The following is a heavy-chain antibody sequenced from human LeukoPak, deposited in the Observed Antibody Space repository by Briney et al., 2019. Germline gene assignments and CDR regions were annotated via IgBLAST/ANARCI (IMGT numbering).Heavy chain of an antibody. J-gene: IGHJ3*02. CDR3: AKDSLGGYTYGWGGFDI. V-gene: IGHV3-20*04. Sequence: RESLRLSCAASGFTFDDYGMSWVRQAPGKGLEWVSGTKRNGGSTGYADSVKGRFTISRDNAKNTLYLQMNTLRADDTAVYYCAKDSLGGYTYGWGGFDIWGQGTMVTVCS. CDR1: GFTFDDYG. CDR2: TKRNGGST. D-gene: IGHD5-18*01.